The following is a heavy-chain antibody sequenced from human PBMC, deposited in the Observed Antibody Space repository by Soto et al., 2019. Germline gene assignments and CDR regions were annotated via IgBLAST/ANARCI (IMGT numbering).Heavy chain of an antibody. CDR3: ARSAGATPDYFDY. CDR1: GFTFSSYG. Sequence: QVQLVESGGGVVQPGRSLRLSCAASGFTFSSYGMHWVRQAPGKGLEWVAVIWYDGSNKYYADSVKGRFTISRDNSKNTLYLQMNSLRAEDTAVYYCARSAGATPDYFDYWGQGTLVTVS. J-gene: IGHJ4*02. CDR2: IWYDGSNK. V-gene: IGHV3-33*01. D-gene: IGHD1-26*01.